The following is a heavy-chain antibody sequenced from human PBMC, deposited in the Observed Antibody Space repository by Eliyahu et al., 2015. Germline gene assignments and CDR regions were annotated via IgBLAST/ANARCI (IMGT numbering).Heavy chain of an antibody. CDR1: GFTFSSYS. CDR3: ARPVTRSTSSPHGN. CDR2: ISSSSSYI. V-gene: IGHV3-21*01. Sequence: EVQLVESGGGLVKPGGSLRLSCAASGFTFSSYSMNWVRQAPGKGLEWVSSISSSSSYIYYADSVKGRFTISRDNAKNSLYLQMNSLRAEDTAVYYCARPVTRSTSSPHGNWGQGTLVTVSS. D-gene: IGHD2/OR15-2a*01. J-gene: IGHJ4*02.